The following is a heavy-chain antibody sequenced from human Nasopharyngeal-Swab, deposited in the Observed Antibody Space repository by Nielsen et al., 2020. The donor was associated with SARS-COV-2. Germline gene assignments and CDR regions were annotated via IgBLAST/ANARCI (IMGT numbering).Heavy chain of an antibody. Sequence: WIRQPPGKGLEWVASISGSNNYTYYADPVKGRFTISRDNAKNSLYLQMNSLRDEDTAVYYCARDDCSSTSCYGRSNAFDIWAKGQWSPSPQ. D-gene: IGHD2-2*01. CDR2: ISGSNNYT. CDR3: ARDDCSSTSCYGRSNAFDI. V-gene: IGHV3-21*01. J-gene: IGHJ3*02.